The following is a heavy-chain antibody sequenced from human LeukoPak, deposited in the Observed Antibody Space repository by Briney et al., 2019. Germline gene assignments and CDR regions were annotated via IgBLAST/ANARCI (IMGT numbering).Heavy chain of an antibody. CDR2: IYSSGST. CDR3: AREIIRGSDYEANLDY. CDR1: GGSISNYY. Sequence: SETLSLTCTVYGGSISNYYWTWIRQPAGKGLEWLGRIYSSGSTNYNPSLKSRVTMSLDTSNNHFSLKLSAVTAADTAVYYCAREIIRGSDYEANLDYWGQGTLVTVSA. D-gene: IGHD1-26*01. V-gene: IGHV4-4*07. J-gene: IGHJ4*02.